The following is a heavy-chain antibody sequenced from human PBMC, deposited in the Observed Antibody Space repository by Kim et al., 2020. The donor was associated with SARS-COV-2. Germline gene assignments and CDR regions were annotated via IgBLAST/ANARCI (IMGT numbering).Heavy chain of an antibody. CDR2: ISYDGNNK. J-gene: IGHJ4*02. CDR3: ARVLSGSTLDY. CDR1: GFTFSSYA. V-gene: IGHV3-30-3*01. D-gene: IGHD1-26*01. Sequence: VGSLRLSCAASGFTFSSYAMHWVRQAPGKGLEWVAVISYDGNNKYYADSVKGRFTISRDNSKNTLYLQMNSLRAEDTAVYYCARVLSGSTLDYWGQGTLVTVSS.